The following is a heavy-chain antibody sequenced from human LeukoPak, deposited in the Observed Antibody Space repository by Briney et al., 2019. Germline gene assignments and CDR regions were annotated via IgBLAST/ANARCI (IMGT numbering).Heavy chain of an antibody. Sequence: ASVKVSCKASGYTFTGYYMHWVRQAPGLGLEWMGWFNPNSGGTNYAQKFLGRVTMTRDTSISKAYMELSRLRYDDTAVYYCARGTTNYDFWSGYDYMDVWGKGTTVTVSS. CDR1: GYTFTGYY. J-gene: IGHJ6*03. D-gene: IGHD3-3*01. V-gene: IGHV1-2*02. CDR2: FNPNSGGT. CDR3: ARGTTNYDFWSGYDYMDV.